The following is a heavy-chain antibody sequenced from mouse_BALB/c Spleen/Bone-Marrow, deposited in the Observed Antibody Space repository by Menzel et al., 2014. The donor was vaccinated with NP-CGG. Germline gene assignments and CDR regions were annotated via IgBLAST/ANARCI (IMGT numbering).Heavy chain of an antibody. CDR1: GYAFTNYW. Sequence: VKLVESGAELVRPGTSVKVSCKASGYAFTNYWIEWTKQRPGQGLEWIGVINPGSGGINYNEKFKGKATLTADKSSSTAYMQLSSLTSDDSAVYFCARELVRGMDYWGQGTSVTVSS. CDR2: INPGSGGI. V-gene: IGHV1-54*03. D-gene: IGHD1-1*01. J-gene: IGHJ4*01. CDR3: ARELVRGMDY.